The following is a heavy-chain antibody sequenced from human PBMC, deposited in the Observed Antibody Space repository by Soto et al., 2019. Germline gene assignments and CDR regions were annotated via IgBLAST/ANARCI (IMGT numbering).Heavy chain of an antibody. Sequence: PSETLSLTCAVYGGSFSGYYWSWIRQPPGKGLEWIGEINHSGSTNYNPSLKSRVTISVDTSKNQFSLKLSSVTAADTAVYYCARGGMDTTNTGDYFDYWGQGTLVTVSS. CDR2: INHSGST. V-gene: IGHV4-34*01. J-gene: IGHJ4*02. CDR1: GGSFSGYY. D-gene: IGHD5-18*01. CDR3: ARGGMDTTNTGDYFDY.